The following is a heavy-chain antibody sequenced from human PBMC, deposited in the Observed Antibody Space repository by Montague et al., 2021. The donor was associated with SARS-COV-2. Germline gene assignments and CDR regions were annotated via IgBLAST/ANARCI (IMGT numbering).Heavy chain of an antibody. CDR1: GGSISSRSYY. D-gene: IGHD3-22*01. CDR2: IYYSGST. V-gene: IGHV4-39*01. Sequence: SETLSLTCTVSGGSISSRSYYWGWIRQPPGQGLEWIGSIYYSGSTYYTLSLKSRVTISVDTSKNQFSLKLSSVTAADTAVYYCARHGKTRIAMIVVVIGYFDYWGQGTLVTVSS. CDR3: ARHGKTRIAMIVVVIGYFDY. J-gene: IGHJ4*02.